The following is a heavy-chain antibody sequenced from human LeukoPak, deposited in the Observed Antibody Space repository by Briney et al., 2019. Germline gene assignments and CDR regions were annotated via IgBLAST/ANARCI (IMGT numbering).Heavy chain of an antibody. CDR2: ISGSGGST. J-gene: IGHJ4*02. Sequence: PGGSLRLSCAASRFTFSSYAMSWVRQAPGKGLEWVSAISGSGGSTYYADSVMGRFTISRDNSKNTLYLQMNSLRAEDTAVYYCAKCNGYSSGWFDYWGQGTLVTVSS. V-gene: IGHV3-23*01. CDR1: RFTFSSYA. D-gene: IGHD6-19*01. CDR3: AKCNGYSSGWFDY.